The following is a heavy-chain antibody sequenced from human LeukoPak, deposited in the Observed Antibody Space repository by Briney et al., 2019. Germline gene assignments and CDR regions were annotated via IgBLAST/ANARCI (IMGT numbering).Heavy chain of an antibody. Sequence: GGSLRLSCAASGFTFSDYYMSWIRQAPGKGLEWVSYISSSGSTIYYADSVKGRFTISRDNARNSLYLQMNSLRAEDTAVYYCARDKDGSGSYYNGPFDYWGQGTLVTVSS. CDR1: GFTFSDYY. CDR3: ARDKDGSGSYYNGPFDY. J-gene: IGHJ4*02. CDR2: ISSSGSTI. D-gene: IGHD3-10*01. V-gene: IGHV3-11*01.